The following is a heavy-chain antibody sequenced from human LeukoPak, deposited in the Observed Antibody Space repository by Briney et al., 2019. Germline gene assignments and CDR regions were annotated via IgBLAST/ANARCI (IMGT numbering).Heavy chain of an antibody. CDR1: GGSISAYY. CDR3: AGLSTNYDSSGYYHGMGVLDY. Sequence: SETLSLTCTVSGGSISAYYWSWIRQPPGKGLEWIGCFYYSGSTNYNPSLKSRLTISVDTSKKQFSLRLSSVTAADTAVYYCAGLSTNYDSSGYYHGMGVLDYWGPGTLVTVSS. V-gene: IGHV4-59*01. J-gene: IGHJ4*02. D-gene: IGHD3-22*01. CDR2: FYYSGST.